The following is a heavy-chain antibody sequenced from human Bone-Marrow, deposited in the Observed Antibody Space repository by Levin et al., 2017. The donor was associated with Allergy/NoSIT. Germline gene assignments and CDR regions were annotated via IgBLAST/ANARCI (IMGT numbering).Heavy chain of an antibody. D-gene: IGHD1-26*01. J-gene: IGHJ4*02. V-gene: IGHV4-59*01. Sequence: ETLSLTCTVSGDSISSYYWSWIRRPPGKGLEWIGYFYYNGGAIYNPSLKSRVTMSLDTSQNQFSLRLSSVTFADTAMYFCSGSYRPMELDYWGQGTRVTVSS. CDR2: FYYNGGA. CDR3: SGSYRPMELDY. CDR1: GDSISSYY.